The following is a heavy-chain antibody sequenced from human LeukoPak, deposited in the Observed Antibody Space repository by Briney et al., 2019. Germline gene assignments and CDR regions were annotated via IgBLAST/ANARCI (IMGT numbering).Heavy chain of an antibody. D-gene: IGHD5-18*01. V-gene: IGHV3-43*01. CDR2: ISWDGGST. Sequence: GGSLRLSCAASGFTFDDYTMHWVRQAPGKGLEWVSLISWDGGSTYYADSVKGRFTISRDNSKNSLYLQMNSLRTEDTALYYCAKDGDTAAVYYGMDVWGQGTTVTVSS. J-gene: IGHJ6*02. CDR1: GFTFDDYT. CDR3: AKDGDTAAVYYGMDV.